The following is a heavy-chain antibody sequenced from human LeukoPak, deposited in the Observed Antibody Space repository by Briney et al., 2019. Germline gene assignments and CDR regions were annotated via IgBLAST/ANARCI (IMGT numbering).Heavy chain of an antibody. Sequence: GGSLRLSCEASGFAFNTYAISWVRQAPGKGLEWVSGICGSGGCTYYADSVKGRFTISRDNSKNTVYLQMNSLTADDTAVYYCAKTTVGYSSGRYPGWPADCWGQGTLVTVSS. CDR3: AKTTVGYSSGRYPGWPADC. J-gene: IGHJ4*02. CDR1: GFAFNTYA. D-gene: IGHD6-19*01. V-gene: IGHV3-23*01. CDR2: ICGSGGCT.